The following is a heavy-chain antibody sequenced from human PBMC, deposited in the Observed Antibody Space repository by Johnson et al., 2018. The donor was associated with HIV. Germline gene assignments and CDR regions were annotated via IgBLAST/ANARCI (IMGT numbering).Heavy chain of an antibody. Sequence: QVQLVESGGGVVQPGRSLRLSCAASGFTFSYYSMHWVRQAPGKGLEWVAVISHDGSNKYYADSVRGRFTISRDKSRNTLYLQMNSLRAEDTAVYYCARRYCSSTSCYKGRAFDIWGQGTMVTVSS. V-gene: IGHV3-30-3*01. D-gene: IGHD2-2*02. CDR3: ARRYCSSTSCYKGRAFDI. CDR2: ISHDGSNK. CDR1: GFTFSYYS. J-gene: IGHJ3*02.